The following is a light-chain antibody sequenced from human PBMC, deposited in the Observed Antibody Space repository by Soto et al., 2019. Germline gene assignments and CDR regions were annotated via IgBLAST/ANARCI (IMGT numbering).Light chain of an antibody. J-gene: IGKJ5*01. Sequence: DLPLTHSPSTVSPSGGDGLAITCRASQNIRNLLAWYQQKPGKAPKPLIYDASTLKTGVPSRFSGSGSGSEFNFTITGLQPDDFATYFCQQYNTYAPFGQGTRLENK. CDR3: QQYNTYAP. V-gene: IGKV1-5*01. CDR1: QNIRNL. CDR2: DAS.